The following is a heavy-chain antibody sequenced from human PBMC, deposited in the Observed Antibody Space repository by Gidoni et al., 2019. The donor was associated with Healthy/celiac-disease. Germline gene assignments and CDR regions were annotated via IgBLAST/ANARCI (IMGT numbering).Heavy chain of an antibody. CDR3: ARDGLEWSDDAFDI. J-gene: IGHJ3*02. Sequence: QVQLVESGGGVVQPGRSLRLSCAASGFTFSSYGMHWVRQAPGKGLEGVAVIWYDGSNKYYADSVKGRFTISRDNSKNTLYLQMNSLRAEDTAVYYCARDGLEWSDDAFDIWGQGTMVTVSS. CDR1: GFTFSSYG. CDR2: IWYDGSNK. D-gene: IGHD3-3*01. V-gene: IGHV3-33*01.